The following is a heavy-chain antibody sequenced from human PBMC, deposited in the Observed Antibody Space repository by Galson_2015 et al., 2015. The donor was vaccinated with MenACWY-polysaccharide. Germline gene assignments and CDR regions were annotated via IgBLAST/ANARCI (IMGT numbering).Heavy chain of an antibody. V-gene: IGHV3-74*03. CDR1: GFSISTSW. CDR2: INRDGSSA. CDR3: ARGFFSGGTCLRWDDAFDF. Sequence: SLRLSCAASGFSISTSWLHWVRHVPGKGLMWVSRINRDGSSATNADSERGQLTFSRDNAKNTVYLQLNRLRVEDTAVYYCARGFFSGGTCLRWDDAFDFRGQGTMVIVSS. J-gene: IGHJ3*01. D-gene: IGHD2-15*01.